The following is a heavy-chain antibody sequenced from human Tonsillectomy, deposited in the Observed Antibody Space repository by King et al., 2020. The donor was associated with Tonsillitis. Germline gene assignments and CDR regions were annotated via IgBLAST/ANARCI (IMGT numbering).Heavy chain of an antibody. J-gene: IGHJ6*02. V-gene: IGHV3-23*04. Sequence: VQLVESGGGLVKPGGSLRLSCAASGLTFSSYAMSWVRQSPGKGLEWVSVISGTGDSTYYADSVKGRFTISRDNSKNTLFLQMNSLGAEETALYYCAKPLGYCNTTSCPTGGMDVWGQGTTVTVS. CDR1: GLTFSSYA. CDR2: ISGTGDST. CDR3: AKPLGYCNTTSCPTGGMDV. D-gene: IGHD2-2*01.